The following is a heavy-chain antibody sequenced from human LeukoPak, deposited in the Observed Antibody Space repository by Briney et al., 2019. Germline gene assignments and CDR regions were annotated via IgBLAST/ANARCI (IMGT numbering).Heavy chain of an antibody. D-gene: IGHD1-26*01. V-gene: IGHV1-69*05. CDR1: GGTFSSYA. CDR3: ARAGSYGIDAFDI. CDR2: IIPIFGTA. J-gene: IGHJ3*02. Sequence: SVKVSCKXSGGTFSSYAISWVRQAPGQGLEWMGRIIPIFGTANYAQKFQGRVTITTDESTSTAYIELSSLRSEDTAVYYCARAGSYGIDAFDIWGQGTMVTVSS.